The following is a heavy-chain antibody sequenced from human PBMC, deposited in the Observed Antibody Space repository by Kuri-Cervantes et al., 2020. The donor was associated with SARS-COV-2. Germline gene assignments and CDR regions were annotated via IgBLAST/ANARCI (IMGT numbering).Heavy chain of an antibody. CDR3: ARHGDSGWYNYYYYMDV. D-gene: IGHD6-19*01. Sequence: ESLKISCTVSGGSISSYYWSWIRQPAGKGLEWIGRIYTSGSTNYNPSLKSRVTMSVDTSKNQFSLKLSSVTAADTAAYYCARHGDSGWYNYYYYMDVWGKGTTVTVSS. V-gene: IGHV4-4*07. CDR2: IYTSGST. J-gene: IGHJ6*03. CDR1: GGSISSYY.